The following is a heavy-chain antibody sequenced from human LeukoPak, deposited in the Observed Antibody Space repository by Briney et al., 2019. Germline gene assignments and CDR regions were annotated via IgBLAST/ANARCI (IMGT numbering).Heavy chain of an antibody. D-gene: IGHD2-2*02. CDR1: GFIFSNYW. CDR3: AKDFLGCSSTSCYTARDAFDI. J-gene: IGHJ3*02. CDR2: IQQHGSET. V-gene: IGHV3-7*03. Sequence: GGSLRLSCEGSGFIFSNYWMSWVRQAPGKGLEWVANIQQHGSETYYGDSVKGRFTISRDNAKNSLYLQMNSLRAEDTAVYYCAKDFLGCSSTSCYTARDAFDIWGQGTMVTVSS.